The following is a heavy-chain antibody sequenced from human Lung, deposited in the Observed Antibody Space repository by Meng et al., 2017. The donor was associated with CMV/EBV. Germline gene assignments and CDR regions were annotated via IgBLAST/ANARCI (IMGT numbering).Heavy chain of an antibody. D-gene: IGHD6-19*01. CDR2: IYHSGGT. V-gene: IGHV4-4*02. CDR1: GGSISISTW. CDR3: ARDPYATGWAG. J-gene: IGHJ4*02. Sequence: QMQRPEAGPGLVNPSGTLSLTCAVSGGSISISTWWSWVRQPPGKGLEWIGEIYHSGGTNYNPSLRGRVTISLDKSKNQFSLTLRSVTAADTAVYYCARDPYATGWAGWGQGTLVTVSS.